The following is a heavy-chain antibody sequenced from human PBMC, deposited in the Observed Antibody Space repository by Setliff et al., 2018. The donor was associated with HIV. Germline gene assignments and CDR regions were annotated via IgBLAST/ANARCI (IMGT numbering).Heavy chain of an antibody. CDR1: GYSISSDYY. V-gene: IGHV4-38-2*01. CDR3: ARHGDYEYFQH. D-gene: IGHD4-17*01. Sequence: PSETLSLTCGVSGYSISSDYYWGWLRQPPGKGLEWIGSVHSYGSVYYNPSLQSRVTVSVDTSKNRFSLNLRSVTATDTAIYYCARHGDYEYFQHWGRGTPVTVSS. CDR2: VHSYGSV. J-gene: IGHJ1*01.